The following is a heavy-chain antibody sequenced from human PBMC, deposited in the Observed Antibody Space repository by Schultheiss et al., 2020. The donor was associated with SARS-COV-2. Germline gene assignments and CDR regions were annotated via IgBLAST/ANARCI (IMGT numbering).Heavy chain of an antibody. Sequence: AGSLRLSCAASGFTFSSYAMSWVRQAPGKGLEWVSAISGSGGSTYYADSVKGRFTISRDNSKNTLYLQMNSLRAEDTAVYYCAKSGLLIPAAIEDYWGQGTLVTVSS. CDR3: AKSGLLIPAAIEDY. J-gene: IGHJ4*02. CDR1: GFTFSSYA. D-gene: IGHD2-2*02. V-gene: IGHV3-23*01. CDR2: ISGSGGST.